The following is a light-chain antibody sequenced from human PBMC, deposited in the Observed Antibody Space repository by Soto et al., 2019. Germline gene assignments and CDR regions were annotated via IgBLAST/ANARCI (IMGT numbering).Light chain of an antibody. CDR1: QGISSY. CDR2: AAS. V-gene: IGKV1-9*01. CDR3: QQLNSYPLA. Sequence: IQLTQSPSSLSASVGDRVTITCRASQGISSYLAWYQQKPGKAPKLLIFAASTLQSGVPSRCSGSGSGTYFTLNIRSLQPEDFATYYCQQLNSYPLALGGGTKVEIK. J-gene: IGKJ4*01.